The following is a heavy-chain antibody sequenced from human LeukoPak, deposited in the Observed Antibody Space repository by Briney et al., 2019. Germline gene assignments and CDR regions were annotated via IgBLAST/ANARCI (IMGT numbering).Heavy chain of an antibody. J-gene: IGHJ4*02. CDR3: ARPLAYCGGDCYSF. D-gene: IGHD2-21*02. CDR2: MNPNSGNT. CDR1: GYTFTSYD. Sequence: ASVKVSCXASGYTFTSYDINWVRQATGQGLEWMGWMNPNSGNTGYAQKFQGRVTMTRNTSISTAYMELSSLRSEDTAVYYCARPLAYCGGDCYSFWGQGTLVTVSS. V-gene: IGHV1-8*01.